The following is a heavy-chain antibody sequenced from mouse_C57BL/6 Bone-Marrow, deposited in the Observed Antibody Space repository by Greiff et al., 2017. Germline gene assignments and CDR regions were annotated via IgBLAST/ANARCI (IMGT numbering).Heavy chain of an antibody. CDR1: GYTFTSYW. Sequence: QVQLQQPGAELVMPGASVKLSCKASGYTFTSYWMHWVKQRPGQGLEWIGEIDPSDSYTNYTQKFKGKSTLTVDKSSSTAYMQLSSLTSEDSAVYYCARTARAWFAYWGQGTLVTVSA. J-gene: IGHJ3*01. CDR3: ARTARAWFAY. D-gene: IGHD1-2*01. CDR2: IDPSDSYT. V-gene: IGHV1-69*01.